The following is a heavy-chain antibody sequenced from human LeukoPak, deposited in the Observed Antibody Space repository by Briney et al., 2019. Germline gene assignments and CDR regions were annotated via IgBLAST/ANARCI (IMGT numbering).Heavy chain of an antibody. D-gene: IGHD6-13*01. V-gene: IGHV3-7*03. CDR1: GFTFSDYW. J-gene: IGHJ6*02. CDR2: IKGDGSEK. Sequence: GGSLRLSCAASGFTFSDYWMSWVPQAPGKGLEWVASIKGDGSEKQYVDSVKGRFTISRDNAKNSLYLQMNSLRAEDTALYYCAKDMQQLVDYYYYYGMDVWGQGTTVTVSS. CDR3: AKDMQQLVDYYYYYGMDV.